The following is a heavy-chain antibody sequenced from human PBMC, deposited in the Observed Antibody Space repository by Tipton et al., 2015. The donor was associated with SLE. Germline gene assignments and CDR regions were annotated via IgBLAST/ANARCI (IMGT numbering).Heavy chain of an antibody. D-gene: IGHD2-2*01. CDR2: IFYSGTT. J-gene: IGHJ6*02. CDR1: GGPLTNRHSF. V-gene: IGHV4-39*07. Sequence: TLSLTCTVSGGPLTNRHSFWGWIRQPPGKGVEWFGNIFYSGTTYYNPSLRSRITISVDTSKNQFSLRLSSLTAADTAVYYCARGQGGYCTSSSCYYYYGMDVWGQGTTVTVS. CDR3: ARGQGGYCTSSSCYYYYGMDV.